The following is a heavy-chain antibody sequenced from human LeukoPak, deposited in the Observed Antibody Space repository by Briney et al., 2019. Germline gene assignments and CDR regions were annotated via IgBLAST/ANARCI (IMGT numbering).Heavy chain of an antibody. CDR2: IYYSGST. CDR3: ASVQWLVLFDY. D-gene: IGHD6-19*01. V-gene: IGHV4-39*01. J-gene: IGHJ4*02. CDR1: GGSISSSSYY. Sequence: SETLSLTCTVSGGSISSSSYYWGWIRQPPGKGLEWIGSIYYSGSTYYNPSLKSRVTISVDTSKNQFSLKLSSVTAADTAVYYCASVQWLVLFDYWGQGTLVTVSS.